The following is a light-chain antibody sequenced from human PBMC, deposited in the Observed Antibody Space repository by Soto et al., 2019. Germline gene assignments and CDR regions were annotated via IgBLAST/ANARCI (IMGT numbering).Light chain of an antibody. J-gene: IGKJ1*01. V-gene: IGKV1-39*01. CDR3: QQSYNTPLT. CDR2: DAS. CDR1: QTIGTY. Sequence: IEVTQSPASLAASLGDRVTITCRASQTIGTYVNWYRQKSGEAPELLIYDASTLQSGVPSRFRGGASGTDFTLTISSLQLDDFATYYCQQSYNTPLTVGQGTKVDSK.